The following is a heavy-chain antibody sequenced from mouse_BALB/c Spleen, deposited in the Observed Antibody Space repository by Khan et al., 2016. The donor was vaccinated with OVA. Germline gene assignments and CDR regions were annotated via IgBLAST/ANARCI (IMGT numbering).Heavy chain of an antibody. CDR2: IYPGTDNS. CDR3: AREEALYHFDH. D-gene: IGHD3-2*02. Sequence: VQLKQSGAELVRPGASVKLSCKTSGYIFTSYWIHWVKQRSGQGLEWIARIYPGTDNSYYNEKFKDKATLTADKSSSTAYMQLSSLKSEDSDVYCCAREEALYHFDHWGQGTTLTVSS. V-gene: IGHV1-76*01. J-gene: IGHJ2*01. CDR1: GYIFTSYW.